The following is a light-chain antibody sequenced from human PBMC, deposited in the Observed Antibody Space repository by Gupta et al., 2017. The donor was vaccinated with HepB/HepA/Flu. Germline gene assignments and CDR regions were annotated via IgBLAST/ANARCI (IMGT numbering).Light chain of an antibody. V-gene: IGKV1-9*01. Sequence: DIQLTQSPSFLSASVGDRVTITCRASQDINSYLIWYQQKPGKAPNLLIYTASTLQGGVPSRFSGSGSGTEFTLTISSLQPEDFATYYCQQFKSYAITFGQGTRLDIK. CDR2: TAS. CDR3: QQFKSYAIT. J-gene: IGKJ5*01. CDR1: QDINSY.